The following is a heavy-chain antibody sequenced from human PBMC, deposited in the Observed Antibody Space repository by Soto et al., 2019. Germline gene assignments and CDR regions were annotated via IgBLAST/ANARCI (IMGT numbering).Heavy chain of an antibody. V-gene: IGHV1-3*01. J-gene: IGHJ4*02. CDR1: GYTFTTYA. Sequence: ASVKVSCKASGYTFTTYAMHWVRQAPGQRLEWMGWINAGNGNTKYSQKFQGRVTIARDTSASTAYMELSSQRSEDTAVYYCARHGSAWDYWGQGTLVTVSS. D-gene: IGHD6-19*01. CDR2: INAGNGNT. CDR3: ARHGSAWDY.